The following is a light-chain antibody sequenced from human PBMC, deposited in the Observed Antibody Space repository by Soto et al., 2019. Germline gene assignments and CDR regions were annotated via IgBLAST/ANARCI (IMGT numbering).Light chain of an antibody. CDR3: QQYNSYPWT. V-gene: IGKV1-5*01. J-gene: IGKJ1*01. CDR2: DAS. Sequence: DIQMTQSPSTLSASVGDRVTITCRASQSISSWLAWYQQKPGKAPKLLIYDASSLESRVPSRFSGSGSGTEFTLTISSLQPDDFATYYCQQYNSYPWTFGQGTKVEI. CDR1: QSISSW.